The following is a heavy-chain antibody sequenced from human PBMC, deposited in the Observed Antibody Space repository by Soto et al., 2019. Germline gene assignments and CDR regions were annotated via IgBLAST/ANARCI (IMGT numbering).Heavy chain of an antibody. D-gene: IGHD3-22*01. J-gene: IGHJ3*01. Sequence: QPGGSLRLSCAASGFTFSDYAMTWVRQAPGKGLEWVSSISDSGSTTYYADSVKGRFTISRDNSNNTLYLQMNTLRAEDTAVYYCTKHQIAMIVLKIHFGVWGQRTTVRVS. CDR3: TKHQIAMIVLKIHFGV. CDR2: ISDSGSTT. V-gene: IGHV3-23*01. CDR1: GFTFSDYA.